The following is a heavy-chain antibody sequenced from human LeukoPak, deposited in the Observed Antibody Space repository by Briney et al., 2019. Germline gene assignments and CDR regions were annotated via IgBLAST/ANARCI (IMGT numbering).Heavy chain of an antibody. Sequence: PGGSLRLSCAASGFTFSSYAMSWVRQAPGKGLEWVSVIYSGGNTYYADSVKGRFTISRHNSKNTLYLQMNSLRAGDTAVYYCARAMALRRDLVAYFDYWGQGTLVTVSS. D-gene: IGHD5-12*01. J-gene: IGHJ4*02. V-gene: IGHV3-53*04. CDR2: IYSGGNT. CDR3: ARAMALRRDLVAYFDY. CDR1: GFTFSSYA.